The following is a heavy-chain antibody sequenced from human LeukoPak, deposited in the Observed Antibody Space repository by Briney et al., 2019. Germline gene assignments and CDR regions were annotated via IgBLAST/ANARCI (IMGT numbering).Heavy chain of an antibody. J-gene: IGHJ2*01. D-gene: IGHD6-19*01. CDR2: IYYSGST. CDR1: GDSISSYY. V-gene: IGHV4-59*01. CDR3: ARDGIAVAGSYWYFDL. Sequence: SETLSLTCTVSGDSISSYYWSWIRQPPGKGLERIRYIYYSGSTKYNPSLKSRVTISVDTSKNQFSLKLSSVTAADTAVYYCARDGIAVAGSYWYFDLWGRGTLVTVSS.